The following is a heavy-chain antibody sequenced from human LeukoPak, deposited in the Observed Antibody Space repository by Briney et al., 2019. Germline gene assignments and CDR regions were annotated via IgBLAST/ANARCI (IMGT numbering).Heavy chain of an antibody. CDR1: GGSISSGGYY. CDR2: IYYSGST. CDR3: ARDAYCGGDCYP. J-gene: IGHJ4*02. V-gene: IGHV4-31*03. Sequence: SETLSLTCTVSGGSISSGGYYWSWIRQHPGKGLEWIGYIYYSGSTYYNPSLKSRVTISVDTSKNQFSLKLSSVTAADTAVYYCARDAYCGGDCYPWGQGTLVTVSS. D-gene: IGHD2-21*02.